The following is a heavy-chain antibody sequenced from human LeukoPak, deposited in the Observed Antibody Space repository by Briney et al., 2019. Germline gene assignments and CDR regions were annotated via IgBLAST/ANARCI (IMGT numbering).Heavy chain of an antibody. D-gene: IGHD3-22*01. CDR2: IIPIFGTA. V-gene: IGHV1-69*13. J-gene: IGHJ4*02. CDR1: GGTFSSYA. CDR3: ASQTYYYDSSGYYPDY. Sequence: ASVKVSCKASGGTFSSYAISWVRQAPGQGLEWMGGIIPIFGTANYAQKFQGRVTITADESTSTAYMELSSLRSEDTAVYYCASQTYYYDSSGYYPDYWGQGTLVTVSS.